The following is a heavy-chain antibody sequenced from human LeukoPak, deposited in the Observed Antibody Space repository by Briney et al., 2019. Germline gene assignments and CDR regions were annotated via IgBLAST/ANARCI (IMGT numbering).Heavy chain of an antibody. J-gene: IGHJ5*02. CDR3: AREDSSGYYHPWFDP. Sequence: ASVKVSCKASGYTFTGYYMHWVRQAPGQGLEWMGWINPNSGGTNYAQKFQGRVTMTRDTSISTAYMELSRLRSEDTALYYCAREDSSGYYHPWFDPWGQGTLVTVSS. D-gene: IGHD3-22*01. CDR1: GYTFTGYY. V-gene: IGHV1-2*02. CDR2: INPNSGGT.